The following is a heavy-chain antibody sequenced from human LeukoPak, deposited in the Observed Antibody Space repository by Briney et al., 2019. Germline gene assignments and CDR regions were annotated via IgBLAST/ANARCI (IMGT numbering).Heavy chain of an antibody. D-gene: IGHD3-22*01. Sequence: GGSLRLSCAASGFTFSSYGMHWVRQAPGKGLEWVSYISSSSSTIYYADSVKGRFTISRDNSKNTLYLQMNSLRAEDTAVYYCAKEVGITIDSEAFDIWGQGTMVTVSS. CDR1: GFTFSSYG. J-gene: IGHJ3*02. CDR3: AKEVGITIDSEAFDI. CDR2: ISSSSSTI. V-gene: IGHV3-48*01.